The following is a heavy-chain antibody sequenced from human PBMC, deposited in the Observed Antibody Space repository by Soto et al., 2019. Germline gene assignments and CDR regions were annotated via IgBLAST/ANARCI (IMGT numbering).Heavy chain of an antibody. CDR2: IIPILGIA. CDR3: ARDPGSSSTGYGMDV. J-gene: IGHJ6*02. Sequence: QVQLVQSGAEVKKPGSSVKVSCKASGGTFSSYTISWVRQAPGQGLEWMGRIIPILGIANYAQKFQGRVTIPADKYTSTAYMELSSLRSEDTAVYYCARDPGSSSTGYGMDVWGQGTTVTVSS. V-gene: IGHV1-69*08. D-gene: IGHD2-2*01. CDR1: GGTFSSYT.